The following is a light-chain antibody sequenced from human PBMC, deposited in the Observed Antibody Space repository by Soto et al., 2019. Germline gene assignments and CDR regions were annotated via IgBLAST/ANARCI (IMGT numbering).Light chain of an antibody. CDR2: RAS. CDR1: QRISRW. J-gene: IGKJ1*01. CDR3: QQYQTWT. V-gene: IGKV1-5*03. Sequence: IRMTQSPFTLSASVGDRVTITCRASQRISRWLAWYQQKPGKAPKLLIYRASSLESEVPSRFSGSGSGTEFTLTISGLQSDDSATYYCQQYQTWTFGQGTKVEIK.